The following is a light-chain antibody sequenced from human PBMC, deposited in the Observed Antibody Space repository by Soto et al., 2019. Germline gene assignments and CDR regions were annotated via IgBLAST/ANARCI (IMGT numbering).Light chain of an antibody. CDR1: SRDVGTYNL. Sequence: QSVLTQPASVSGSPGQSITISCTGTSRDVGTYNLVSWYQHHPGKAPKLMIYEATKRPSGVSDRFSGSKSVNSASLTISGLLTEDEAHYYCCSYAGPSAYVVFGGGTKLTVL. J-gene: IGLJ2*01. V-gene: IGLV2-23*01. CDR2: EAT. CDR3: CSYAGPSAYVV.